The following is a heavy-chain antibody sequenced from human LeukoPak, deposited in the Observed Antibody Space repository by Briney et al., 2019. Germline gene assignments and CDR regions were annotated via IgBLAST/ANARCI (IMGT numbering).Heavy chain of an antibody. CDR2: IYYSGST. J-gene: IGHJ4*02. CDR3: ARQHPMYFDY. V-gene: IGHV4-39*01. Sequence: SETLSLTCTVSGGSISSSSYYWGWIRQPPGKGLEWIGSIYYSGSTYYNPSLKSRVTISVDTSKNQFSLKLSSVTAADTAVYYCARQHPMYFDYWGQGTLVTVSS. CDR1: GGSISSSSYY.